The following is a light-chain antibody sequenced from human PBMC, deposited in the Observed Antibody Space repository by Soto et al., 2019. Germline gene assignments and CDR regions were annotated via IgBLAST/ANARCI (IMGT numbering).Light chain of an antibody. CDR3: QSHDSSLSAYV. V-gene: IGLV1-40*01. Sequence: QSALAQPPSVSGAPGQRVTISCTGGSSNIGAGYDVHWYQQLPGTAPKLLIYGNSNRPSGVPDRFSGSKSGTSASLAITGLQAEDEADFYCQSHDSSLSAYVFGTGTKVTVL. CDR2: GNS. CDR1: SSNIGAGYD. J-gene: IGLJ1*01.